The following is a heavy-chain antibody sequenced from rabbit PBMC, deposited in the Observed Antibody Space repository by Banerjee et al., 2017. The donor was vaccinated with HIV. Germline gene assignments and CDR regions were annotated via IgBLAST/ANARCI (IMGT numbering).Heavy chain of an antibody. V-gene: IGHV1S45*01. CDR3: ARAGSNYATGAFDP. CDR2: IDGGVSGST. D-gene: IGHD8-1*01. J-gene: IGHJ2*01. Sequence: QEQLVESGGGLVQPGGSLKLSCKASGFDFSSYYMSWVRQAPGKGLEWIACIDGGVSGSTYYANWAKGRFTISKTSSTTVTLQMTSLTAADTATYFCARAGSNYATGAFDPWGPGTLVTVS. CDR1: GFDFSSYYM.